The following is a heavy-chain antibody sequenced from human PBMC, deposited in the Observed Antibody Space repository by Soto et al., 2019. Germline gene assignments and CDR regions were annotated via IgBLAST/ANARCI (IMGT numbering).Heavy chain of an antibody. CDR2: INAGNGNT. Sequence: QVQLVQSGAEVKKPGASVKVSCKASGYTFTSYAMHWVRQAPGQRLEWMGWINAGNGNTKYSQKFQGRVTITRETSASKAYMELSSLRSEDTAVYYCARGLGLYYFDYWGQGTLVTVSS. J-gene: IGHJ4*02. CDR1: GYTFTSYA. V-gene: IGHV1-3*01. CDR3: ARGLGLYYFDY. D-gene: IGHD1-26*01.